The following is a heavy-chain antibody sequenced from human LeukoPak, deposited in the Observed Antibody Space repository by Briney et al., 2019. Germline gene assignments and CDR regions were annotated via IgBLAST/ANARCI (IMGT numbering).Heavy chain of an antibody. CDR3: ARDLSGIVVVPA. D-gene: IGHD2-2*01. V-gene: IGHV3-21*01. CDR2: ISSSSSYI. Sequence: GGSLRLSCAASGFTFSSYSMNWVRQAPGKGLEWVSSISSSSSYIYYADSVKGRFTISRDNAENSLYLQMNSLRAEDTAVYYCARDLSGIVVVPAWGQGTLVTVSS. CDR1: GFTFSSYS. J-gene: IGHJ5*02.